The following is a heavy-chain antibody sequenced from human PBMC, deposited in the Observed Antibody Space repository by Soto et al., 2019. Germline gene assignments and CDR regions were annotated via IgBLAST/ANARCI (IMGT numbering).Heavy chain of an antibody. CDR2: ISSSSGSI. D-gene: IGHD6-13*01. Sequence: GGSLRLSCAIFESTVSRDWMNWVRQAPGKGLEWVSYISSSSGSIFYADSVKGRFTISRDNSKNTLHLQMYSLRAEDTAVYYCARDPALDSYSWLDNWGQGILVTVSS. CDR3: ARDPALDSYSWLDN. V-gene: IGHV3-48*01. J-gene: IGHJ4*02. CDR1: ESTVSRDW.